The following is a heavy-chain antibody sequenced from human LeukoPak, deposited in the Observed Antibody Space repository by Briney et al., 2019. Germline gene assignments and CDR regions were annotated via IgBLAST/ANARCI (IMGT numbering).Heavy chain of an antibody. Sequence: NPSETLSLTCTVSGGSISSGGYYWSWIRQHPGKGLEWIGYIYYSGSTYYNPSLKSRVTISVDTSKNQFSLKLSSVTAADTAVYYRARDPSSGWYGEGGFDYWGQGTLVTVSS. CDR3: ARDPSSGWYGEGGFDY. D-gene: IGHD6-19*01. CDR1: GGSISSGGYY. J-gene: IGHJ4*02. V-gene: IGHV4-31*03. CDR2: IYYSGST.